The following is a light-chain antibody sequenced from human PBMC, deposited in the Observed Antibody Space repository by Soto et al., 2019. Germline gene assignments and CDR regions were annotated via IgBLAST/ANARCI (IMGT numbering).Light chain of an antibody. CDR2: EVS. J-gene: IGLJ1*01. CDR1: SSDVGGYNY. V-gene: IGLV2-8*01. Sequence: QSVLTQPPSASGSPGQSVTISCTGTSSDVGGYNYVSWHQQHPGKAPKLLIYEVSKRPSGVPDRFSGSKSGNTASLTVSGLQAEDEADYYCISYAGSNNYVFGTGTKLTVL. CDR3: ISYAGSNNYV.